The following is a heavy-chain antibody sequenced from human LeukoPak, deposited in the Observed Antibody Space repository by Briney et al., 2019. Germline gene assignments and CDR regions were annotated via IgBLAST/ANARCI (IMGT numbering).Heavy chain of an antibody. D-gene: IGHD3-22*01. CDR3: ASHFYYDSSGYYAGCFDY. J-gene: IGHJ4*02. CDR1: GGSISSYY. Sequence: SETLSLTCTVSGGSISSYYWSWIRQPPGKGLEWIGYIYYSGSTNYNPSLKSRVTISVDTSKNQFSLKLSSVTAADTAVYYCASHFYYDSSGYYAGCFDYWGQGTLVTVSS. V-gene: IGHV4-59*08. CDR2: IYYSGST.